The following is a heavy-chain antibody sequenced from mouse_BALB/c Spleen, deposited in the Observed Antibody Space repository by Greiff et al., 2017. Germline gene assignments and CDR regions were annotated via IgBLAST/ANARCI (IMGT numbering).Heavy chain of an antibody. D-gene: IGHD2-2*01. V-gene: IGHV1-4*01. CDR1: GYTFTSYT. CDR3: ARGGYDGYYAMDY. Sequence: VQLQQSGAELARPGASVKMSCKASGYTFTSYTMHWVKQRPGQGLEWIGYINPSSGYTNYNQKFKDKATLTADKSSSTAYMQLSSLTSEDSAVYYCARGGYDGYYAMDYWGQGTSVTVSS. J-gene: IGHJ4*01. CDR2: INPSSGYT.